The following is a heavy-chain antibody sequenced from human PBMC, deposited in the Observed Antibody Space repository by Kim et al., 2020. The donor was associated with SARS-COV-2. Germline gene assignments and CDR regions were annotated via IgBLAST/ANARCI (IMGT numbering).Heavy chain of an antibody. V-gene: IGHV4-34*10. Sequence: NPSLGSRFTMSVDTSKNPFSRKLNSVTAADTAVYYCARYKGGSTIRFDYWGQGTLVTVSS. CDR3: ARYKGGSTIRFDY. J-gene: IGHJ4*02. D-gene: IGHD3-9*01.